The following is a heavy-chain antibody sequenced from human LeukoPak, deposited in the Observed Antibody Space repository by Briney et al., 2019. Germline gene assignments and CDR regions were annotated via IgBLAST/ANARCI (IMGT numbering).Heavy chain of an antibody. J-gene: IGHJ4*02. Sequence: PGGSLRLSCAASGFTFSSYGMSWVRQAPGKGLEWVSGISGSGGSTYYADSVKGRFTISRDNSKNMVYLQMDSLRAEDTALYYCARDSGWLRYHDWGQGALVTVSS. V-gene: IGHV3-23*01. CDR1: GFTFSSYG. CDR2: ISGSGGST. CDR3: ARDSGWLRYHD. D-gene: IGHD5-12*01.